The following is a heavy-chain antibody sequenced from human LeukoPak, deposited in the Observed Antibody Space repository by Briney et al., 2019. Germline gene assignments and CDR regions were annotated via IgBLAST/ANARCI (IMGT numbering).Heavy chain of an antibody. D-gene: IGHD3-9*01. CDR3: ARDLYDILTGYLVPIGY. V-gene: IGHV1-46*01. CDR2: INPSGGST. Sequence: GASVKVSYKASGYTFTSYYMHWVRQAPGQGLEWMGIINPSGGSTSYAQKFQGRVTMTRDMSTSTVYMELSSLRSEDTAVYYCARDLYDILTGYLVPIGYWGQGTLVTVSS. CDR1: GYTFTSYY. J-gene: IGHJ4*02.